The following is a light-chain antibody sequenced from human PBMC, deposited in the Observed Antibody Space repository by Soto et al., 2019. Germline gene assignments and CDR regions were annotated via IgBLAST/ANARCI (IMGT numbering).Light chain of an antibody. J-gene: IGLJ1*01. CDR1: TSNIGRST. V-gene: IGLV1-44*01. CDR2: SNT. CDR3: ATWNDGVFV. Sequence: QSVRTQPPSASGTPGQRVTISCSGSTSNIGRSTVSWYQQFPGAAPKLLIYSNTQRPLGVPVRFSGSKSDTSASLATSGLQSEDEADYYCATWNDGVFVFGIGTKVTVL.